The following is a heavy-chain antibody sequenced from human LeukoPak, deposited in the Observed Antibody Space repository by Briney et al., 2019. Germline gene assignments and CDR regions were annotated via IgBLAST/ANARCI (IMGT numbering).Heavy chain of an antibody. D-gene: IGHD3-16*02. CDR1: GFTFSSYG. Sequence: PGGSLRLSCVASGFTFSSYGMHWVRQAPGKGLEWVAFIRYDGSNKYYADSVKGRFTISIDNSKNTLYLQMNSLRAEDTAVYYCAKDYDYVWGSYGWYFQHWGQGTLVTVSS. V-gene: IGHV3-30*02. CDR3: AKDYDYVWGSYGWYFQH. CDR2: IRYDGSNK. J-gene: IGHJ1*01.